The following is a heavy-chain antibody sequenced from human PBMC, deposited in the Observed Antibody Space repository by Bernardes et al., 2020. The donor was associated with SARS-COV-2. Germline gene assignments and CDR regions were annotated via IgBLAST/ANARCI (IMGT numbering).Heavy chain of an antibody. CDR2: IYPGDSDT. CDR3: ARGYAYNYRSLDY. D-gene: IGHD3-16*01. J-gene: IGHJ4*02. Sequence: GESLKISCKGSGYSFPRHWIGWVRQLPGKGLEWMGVIYPGDSDTRDSPPFQGQVTISADKSVNTAYLQWNGLQASDTAMYYCARGYAYNYRSLDYWGQGTLVTVSS. V-gene: IGHV5-51*01. CDR1: GYSFPRHW.